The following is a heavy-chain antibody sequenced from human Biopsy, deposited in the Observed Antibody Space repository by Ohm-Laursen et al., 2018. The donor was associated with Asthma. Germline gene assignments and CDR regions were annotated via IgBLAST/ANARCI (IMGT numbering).Heavy chain of an antibody. CDR1: GFTFSSYV. D-gene: IGHD1-26*01. Sequence: SLRLSCAASGFTFSSYVMHWVRQAPGKGLEWVAVISYDGSNKYYADSVKGRFTISRDNSKNTLYLQMNSLRAEDTAVYYCARDAWELQKPYAYYFDYWGQGTLVTVSS. CDR2: ISYDGSNK. CDR3: ARDAWELQKPYAYYFDY. J-gene: IGHJ4*02. V-gene: IGHV3-30-3*01.